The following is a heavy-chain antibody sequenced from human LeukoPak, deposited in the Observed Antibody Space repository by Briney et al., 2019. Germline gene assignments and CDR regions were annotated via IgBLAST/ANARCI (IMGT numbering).Heavy chain of an antibody. Sequence: SETLSLTCTVSGGSISSYYWSWIRQPPGKGLEWIGYIYYSGSTNYNPSLKSRVTISVDTSKNQFSLKLSSVTAADTAVYYCARLYSSSSGLSYYYYYMDVWGKGTTVTVSS. D-gene: IGHD6-6*01. J-gene: IGHJ6*03. CDR2: IYYSGST. CDR3: ARLYSSSSGLSYYYYYMDV. V-gene: IGHV4-59*12. CDR1: GGSISSYY.